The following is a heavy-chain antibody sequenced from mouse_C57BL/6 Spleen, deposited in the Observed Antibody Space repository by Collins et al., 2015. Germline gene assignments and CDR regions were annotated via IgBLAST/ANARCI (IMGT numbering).Heavy chain of an antibody. J-gene: IGHJ3*01. CDR3: ARSGYYGSSYWFAY. CDR1: GYIFITYW. D-gene: IGHD1-1*01. Sequence: HVQLQQSGPELVRPGASVKLSCKASGYIFITYWMNWVKQRPGQGLEWIGQIFPASGSTNYNEMFEGKATLTVDTSSSTAYMQLSSLTSEDSAVYYCARSGYYGSSYWFAYWGQGTLVTVSA. CDR2: IFPASGST. V-gene: IGHV1S40*01.